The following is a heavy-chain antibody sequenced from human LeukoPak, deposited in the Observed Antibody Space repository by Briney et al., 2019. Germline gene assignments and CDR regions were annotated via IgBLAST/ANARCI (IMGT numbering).Heavy chain of an antibody. CDR2: ISSSSSYI. V-gene: IGHV3-21*01. J-gene: IGHJ1*01. D-gene: IGHD6-19*01. Sequence: PGGSLRLSCAASGFTFSGYSMNWVRQAPGKGLEWVSSISSSSSYIYYADSVKGRFTISRDNAKNSLYLQMNSLRAEDTAVYYSARGHVAVAGEYFQHWGQGTLVTVSS. CDR1: GFTFSGYS. CDR3: ARGHVAVAGEYFQH.